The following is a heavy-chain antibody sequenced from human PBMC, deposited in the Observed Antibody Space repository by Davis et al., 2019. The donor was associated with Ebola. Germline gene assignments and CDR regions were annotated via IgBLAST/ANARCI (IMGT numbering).Heavy chain of an antibody. D-gene: IGHD3-16*01. CDR2: ISWDSGST. CDR1: GFTFDDYS. Sequence: GGSLRLSCVASGFTFDDYSMHWVRHAPGKGLEWVSLISWDSGSTYYADSVKGRFTISRDNSKNSLYLQMNSLRTEDTALYYCVKDLWDYWGQGTLVTVSS. J-gene: IGHJ4*02. CDR3: VKDLWDY. V-gene: IGHV3-43*01.